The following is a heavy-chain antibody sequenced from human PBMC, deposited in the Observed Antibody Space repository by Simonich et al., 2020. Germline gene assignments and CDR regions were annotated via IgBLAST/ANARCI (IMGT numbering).Heavy chain of an antibody. D-gene: IGHD4-4*01. V-gene: IGHV3-74*01. CDR1: GFTFSSYW. CDR2: IKSEGSST. Sequence: EVQLVESGGGLVQPGGSLRLSCAASGFTFSSYWMHWVRQAPGKGVVGVKRIKSEGSSTRYADSVKGRFTISRDNAKNTLYLQMNSLRAEDTAVYYCARDYSNYDAFDIWGQGTMVTVSS. J-gene: IGHJ3*02. CDR3: ARDYSNYDAFDI.